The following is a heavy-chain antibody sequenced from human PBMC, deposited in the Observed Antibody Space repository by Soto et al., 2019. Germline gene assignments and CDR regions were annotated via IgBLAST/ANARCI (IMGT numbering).Heavy chain of an antibody. CDR3: ARVEELVAAPNWFDP. CDR2: INHSGST. D-gene: IGHD6-6*01. V-gene: IGHV4-34*01. J-gene: IGHJ5*02. CDR1: GGSFSGYY. Sequence: PSETLSLTCAVYGGSFSGYYWSWIRQPPGKGLEWIGEINHSGSTNYNPSLKSRVTISVDTSKNQFSLKLSSVTAADTAVYYCARVEELVAAPNWFDPWGQGTLVTVSS.